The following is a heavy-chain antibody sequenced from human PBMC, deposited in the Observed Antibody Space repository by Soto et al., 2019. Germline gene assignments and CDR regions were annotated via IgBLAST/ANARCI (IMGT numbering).Heavy chain of an antibody. CDR1: GFTFSSYG. J-gene: IGHJ4*02. CDR2: ISYDGSNK. CDR3: AKDDTAMVTGFDY. V-gene: IGHV3-30*18. D-gene: IGHD5-18*01. Sequence: PGGSLRLSCAASGFTFSSYGMHWVRQAPGKGLEWVAVISYDGSNKYYADSVKGRFTISRDNSKNTLYLQMNSLRAEDTAVYYCAKDDTAMVTGFDYWGQGTLVTVSS.